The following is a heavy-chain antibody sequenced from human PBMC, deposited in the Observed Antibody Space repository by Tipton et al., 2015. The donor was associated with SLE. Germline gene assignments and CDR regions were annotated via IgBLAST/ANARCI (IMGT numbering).Heavy chain of an antibody. CDR2: ISSSSGYI. CDR3: ARDSSSWDNYYYGMDV. J-gene: IGHJ6*02. Sequence: SLRLSCAASGFTFSDYSMNWVRQAPGRGLEWVSSISSSSGYIYYADSVKGRFTISRDNAKNSLYLQMNSLRAEGTAVYYCARDSSSWDNYYYGMDVWGQGTTVTVSS. CDR1: GFTFSDYS. D-gene: IGHD6-13*01. V-gene: IGHV3-21*01.